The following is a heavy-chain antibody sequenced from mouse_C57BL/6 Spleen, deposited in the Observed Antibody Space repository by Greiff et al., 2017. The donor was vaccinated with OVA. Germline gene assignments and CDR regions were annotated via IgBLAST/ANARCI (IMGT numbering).Heavy chain of an antibody. V-gene: IGHV1-81*01. D-gene: IGHD2-2*01. J-gene: IGHJ2*01. CDR2: IYPRSGNT. CDR3: ARKGGYGYDGGSYFDY. Sequence: VQLQQSGAELARPGASVKLSCKASGYTFTSYGISWVKQRTGQGLEWIGEIYPRSGNTYYNEKFKGKATLTADKSSSTAYMELRSLTSEDSAVYFGARKGGYGYDGGSYFDYWGQGTTLTVSS. CDR1: GYTFTSYG.